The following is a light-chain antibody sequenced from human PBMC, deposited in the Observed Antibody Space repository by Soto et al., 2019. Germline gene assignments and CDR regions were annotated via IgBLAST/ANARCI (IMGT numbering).Light chain of an antibody. J-gene: IGKJ5*01. CDR3: QQRHMWPIT. V-gene: IGKV3D-11*01. CDR2: DVS. Sequence: EIVMTQSPATLSVSPGERATLSCRAGQGVTTNFAWYQQKSGQSPRLLIYDVSIRATGVPARFSGTGSETDFTLTISSLEPEDSAVYYCQQRHMWPITFGQGTRLEI. CDR1: QGVTTN.